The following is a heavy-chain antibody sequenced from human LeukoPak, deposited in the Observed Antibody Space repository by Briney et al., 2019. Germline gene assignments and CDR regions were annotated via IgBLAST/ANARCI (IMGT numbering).Heavy chain of an antibody. Sequence: ASVKVSCKSSGFTFTDHYIHWVRQGPGQGLEWMGYIGPHSTFTSSPQEFQGRVTMTRDASMSTAYMELTRLTSDDTAVYYCVREGEGPLSKDFDYWGQGALVTVSS. CDR3: VREGEGPLSKDFDY. V-gene: IGHV1-2*02. CDR1: GFTFTDHY. CDR2: IGPHSTFT. D-gene: IGHD2/OR15-2a*01. J-gene: IGHJ4*02.